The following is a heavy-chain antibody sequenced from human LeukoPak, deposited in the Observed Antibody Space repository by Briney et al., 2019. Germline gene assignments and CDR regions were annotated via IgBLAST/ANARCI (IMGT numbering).Heavy chain of an antibody. Sequence: GGSLRLSCATSGFTFSNFWMSWVRQAPGRGLEWVASINQGASQKYYLDSVKGRFTISRGNAKNSLYLQMNSLRAEDTAVYYCARGRRYFDWLLSYYFDYWGQGTLVTVSS. CDR1: GFTFSNFW. V-gene: IGHV3-7*01. D-gene: IGHD3-9*01. CDR3: ARGRRYFDWLLSYYFDY. CDR2: INQGASQK. J-gene: IGHJ4*02.